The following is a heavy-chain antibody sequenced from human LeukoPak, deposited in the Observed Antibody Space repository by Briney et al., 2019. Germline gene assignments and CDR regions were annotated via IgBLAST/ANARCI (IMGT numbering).Heavy chain of an antibody. Sequence: GGSLRLSCAASGFTFNSYWMNWVRQAPGKGLEWVANIKQDGTEKHYVDSVRGRFTISRDNAKNSLYLEMNSLRAEDTAVYYCARGGYDWGQGTHVTVSS. D-gene: IGHD5-12*01. J-gene: IGHJ4*02. CDR3: ARGGYD. CDR1: GFTFNSYW. V-gene: IGHV3-7*01. CDR2: IKQDGTEK.